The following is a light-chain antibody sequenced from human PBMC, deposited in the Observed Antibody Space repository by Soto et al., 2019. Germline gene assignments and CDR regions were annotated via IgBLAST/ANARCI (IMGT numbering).Light chain of an antibody. CDR3: HQYYAWPLP. J-gene: IGKJ4*01. CDR2: TAS. V-gene: IGKV3D-15*01. CDR1: QSIGTS. Sequence: ETVMTQSPATLSVSPGERVTISCRASQSIGTSLAWYQQRPGQAPRLLIYTASIRATGTPVRFSGIGSGTDFTLTINSLQSEDFVIYYCHQYYAWPLPFGGGTKVEIK.